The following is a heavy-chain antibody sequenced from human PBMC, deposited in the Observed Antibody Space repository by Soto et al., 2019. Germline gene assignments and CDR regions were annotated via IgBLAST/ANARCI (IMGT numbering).Heavy chain of an antibody. D-gene: IGHD5-12*01. J-gene: IGHJ6*03. Sequence: SVTCSVADGSSSSYYWSWIRKPPGKGLEWIGYIYYSGSTNYNPSLKSRVTISVDTSKNQFSLKLSSVTAADTAVYYCARGSRATDYYYYYYRYVWGKGTTVTVSS. V-gene: IGHV4-59*01. CDR3: ARGSRATDYYYYYYRYV. CDR2: IYYSGST. CDR1: DGSSSSYY.